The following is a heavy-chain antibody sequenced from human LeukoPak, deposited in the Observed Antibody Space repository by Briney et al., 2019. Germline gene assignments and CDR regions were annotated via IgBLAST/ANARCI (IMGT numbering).Heavy chain of an antibody. CDR1: GGSISRSNFY. CDR2: IYYGGST. Sequence: PSETLSLTCAVSGGSISRSNFYWGWIRQPPGKGLEWIGSIYYGGSTNYNPSLKSRVTISVDTSKNQISLKLSSVTAADTAVYYCAREGSPYNYFDFRGQGTTVTVSS. J-gene: IGHJ4*02. D-gene: IGHD4-11*01. CDR3: AREGSPYNYFDF. V-gene: IGHV4-39*02.